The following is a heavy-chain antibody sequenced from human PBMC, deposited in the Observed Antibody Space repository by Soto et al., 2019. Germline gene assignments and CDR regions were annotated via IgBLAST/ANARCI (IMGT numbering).Heavy chain of an antibody. CDR2: IHLGGTT. V-gene: IGHV4-38-2*01. D-gene: IGHD3-10*01. CDR1: GYSITSSTF. J-gene: IGHJ4*02. Sequence: SETLSLTCAVSGYSITSSTFWGWIRQPPGKGLEWIGSIHLGGTTYYDPSLKSRVTILLDTPRNEFSLKLSSVTAADTAVYYCARPRPNFGAVDSWGQGALVTVSS. CDR3: ARPRPNFGAVDS.